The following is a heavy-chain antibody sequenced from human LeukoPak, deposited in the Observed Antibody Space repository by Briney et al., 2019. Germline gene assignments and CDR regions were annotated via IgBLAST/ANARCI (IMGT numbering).Heavy chain of an antibody. CDR1: GFTFDDYA. V-gene: IGHV3-9*03. CDR2: ISWNSGSI. J-gene: IGHJ3*02. D-gene: IGHD4-23*01. Sequence: GGSLRLSCAASGFTFDDYAMHWVRQAPGKGLEWVSGISWNSGSIGYADSVKGRFTISRDNAKNSLYLQMNSLRAEDMALYYCAKDSTVATLGAFDIWGQGTMVTVSS. CDR3: AKDSTVATLGAFDI.